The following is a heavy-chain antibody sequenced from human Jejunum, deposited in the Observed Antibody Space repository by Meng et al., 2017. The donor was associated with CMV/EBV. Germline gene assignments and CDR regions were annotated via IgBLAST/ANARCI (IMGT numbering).Heavy chain of an antibody. CDR3: AHRPSGYGGDFWFH. V-gene: IGHV2-5*02. CDR1: GFSVTTSGVA. CDR2: IYWDDDT. D-gene: IGHD2-21*01. Sequence: QITLKVSGPTLVKPTQTLTLTRTFSGFSVTTSGVAVGWIRQPPGKALEWLALIYWDDDTRYSPSLKSRLTITKDSSKSQVVLTMTNMGPVDTATYYCAHRPSGYGGDFWFHWGQGTLVTVSS. J-gene: IGHJ4*02.